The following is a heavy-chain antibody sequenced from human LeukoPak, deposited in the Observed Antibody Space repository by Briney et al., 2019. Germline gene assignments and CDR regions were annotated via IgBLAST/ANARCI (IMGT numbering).Heavy chain of an antibody. J-gene: IGHJ5*02. D-gene: IGHD1-1*01. Sequence: GGSLRLSCAASGFTFSSYAMSWVRQAPGKGLEWVGRIKGKTAVGAPDYVASVKGRFTISRDNAKNTLYLQMNSLRAEDTAVYYCARDKGNDDWFDPWGQGTLVTVSS. CDR3: ARDKGNDDWFDP. V-gene: IGHV3-15*05. CDR2: IKGKTAVGAP. CDR1: GFTFSSYA.